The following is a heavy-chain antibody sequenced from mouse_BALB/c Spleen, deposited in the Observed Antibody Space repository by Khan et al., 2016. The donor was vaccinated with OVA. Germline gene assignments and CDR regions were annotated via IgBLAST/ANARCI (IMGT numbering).Heavy chain of an antibody. CDR3: TSHGSSYDAMDY. CDR2: IYPSDSYT. Sequence: QVQLQQPGAELVRPGASVKLSCKASGYTFTSYWINWVKQRPGQGLEWIGNIYPSDSYTTYNQKFKDTATLTVDKSSSTAYMQRSSPTSDDSAVSYCTSHGSSYDAMDYWGQGTSVTVSS. J-gene: IGHJ4*01. CDR1: GYTFTSYW. D-gene: IGHD1-1*01. V-gene: IGHV1-69*02.